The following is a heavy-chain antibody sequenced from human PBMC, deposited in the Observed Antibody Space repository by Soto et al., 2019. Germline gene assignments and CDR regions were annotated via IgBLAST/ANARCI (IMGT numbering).Heavy chain of an antibody. CDR2: NIPIFGTA. V-gene: IGHV1-69*06. CDR3: SRGSASGSYDLPMFDP. Sequence: GASVKVSCKASGGTFSSYAISWVRQAPGQGLEWMGGNIPIFGTANYAQKFQGRVTITADKSTSTAYMELSSLRSEDTAMYYCSRGSASGSYDLPMFDPWGQGTLVTVSS. CDR1: GGTFSSYA. D-gene: IGHD3-10*01. J-gene: IGHJ5*02.